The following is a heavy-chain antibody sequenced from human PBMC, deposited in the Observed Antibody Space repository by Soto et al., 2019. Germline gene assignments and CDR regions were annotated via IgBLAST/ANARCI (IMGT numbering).Heavy chain of an antibody. V-gene: IGHV3-30-3*01. CDR1: GFTFSSYA. D-gene: IGHD2-2*01. Sequence: QVQLVESGGGVVQPGRSLRLSCAASGFTFSSYAMHWVRQAPGKGLERVAVISYDGSNKYYADSVKGRFTISRDNSKNTLYLQMNSLRAEDTAVYYCAREYCSSTSCYDEYWYFDLWVRGTLVTVSS. CDR3: AREYCSSTSCYDEYWYFDL. J-gene: IGHJ2*01. CDR2: ISYDGSNK.